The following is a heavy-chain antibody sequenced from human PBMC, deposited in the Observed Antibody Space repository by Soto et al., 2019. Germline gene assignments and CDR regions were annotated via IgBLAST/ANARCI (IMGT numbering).Heavy chain of an antibody. V-gene: IGHV3-23*01. CDR2: ITGSGGGT. CDR3: AKRPLTAAGFDY. Sequence: EVQLLESGGGLVQPGGSLRLSCAASGFTFSNYAMTWVRQAPGKGLEWVSVITGSGGGTYFVDSVKGRFTISRDNSKNTVYLPMNSPRAEDTAVYYCAKRPLTAAGFDYWGQGTLVTVSS. CDR1: GFTFSNYA. J-gene: IGHJ4*02. D-gene: IGHD6-13*01.